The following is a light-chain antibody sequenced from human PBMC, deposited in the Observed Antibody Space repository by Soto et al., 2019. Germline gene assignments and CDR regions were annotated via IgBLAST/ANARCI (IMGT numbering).Light chain of an antibody. J-gene: IGKJ4*01. CDR1: QSVGSN. V-gene: IGKV3-15*01. CDR2: GAS. CDR3: QQHNGWPLT. Sequence: EIVMTQSPATLSVSPGERATLSCRGSQSVGSNLAWYQQKPGQAPRLLIYGASTRATGVPARLSGSGYGTELTFTISSLQSEDFAVYYCQQHNGWPLTFGGGTKVEI.